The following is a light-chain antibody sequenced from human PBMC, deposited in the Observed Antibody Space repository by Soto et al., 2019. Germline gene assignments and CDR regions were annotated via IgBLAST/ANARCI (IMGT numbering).Light chain of an antibody. J-gene: IGLJ1*01. Sequence: QAVVTQPPSASGTPGQRVTISCSGGSSNIGSDTVNWYQHLPGTAHKLLIYTNNQRPSGVPDRFSGSKSGTSASLTISGLQSEDEAEYYCASWDDSLNGYVFGTGTKVTVL. V-gene: IGLV1-44*01. CDR1: SSNIGSDT. CDR2: TNN. CDR3: ASWDDSLNGYV.